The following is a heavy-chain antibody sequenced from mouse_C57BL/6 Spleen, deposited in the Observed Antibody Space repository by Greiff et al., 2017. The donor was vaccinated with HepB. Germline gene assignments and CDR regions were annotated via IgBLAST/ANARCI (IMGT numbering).Heavy chain of an antibody. D-gene: IGHD2-4*01. CDR2: ISSGGSYT. Sequence: EVKLVESGGDLVKPGGSLKLSCAASGFTFSSYGMSWVRQTPDKRLEWVATISSGGSYTYYPDSVKGRFTISRDNAKNTLYLQMSSLKSEDTAMYYCARRGDYDEYYFDYWGQGTTLTVSS. J-gene: IGHJ2*01. CDR1: GFTFSSYG. CDR3: ARRGDYDEYYFDY. V-gene: IGHV5-6*02.